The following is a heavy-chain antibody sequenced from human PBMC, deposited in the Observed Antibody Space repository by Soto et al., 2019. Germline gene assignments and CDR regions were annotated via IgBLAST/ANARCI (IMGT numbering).Heavy chain of an antibody. CDR1: GDSISRSNW. CDR3: ARGGGDLLSRRYIYAMDV. V-gene: IGHV4-4*02. D-gene: IGHD1-26*01. CDR2: MYNSGAT. J-gene: IGHJ6*02. Sequence: QVQLQESGPGLVKPSGTLSLTCAVSGDSISRSNWWSWVRQPPGEGLEWVGDMYNSGATHYNPSLKGRAAFSVDKSRNHFSLTISSVTAADTAVYYCARGGGDLLSRRYIYAMDVWGQGTTVTVSS.